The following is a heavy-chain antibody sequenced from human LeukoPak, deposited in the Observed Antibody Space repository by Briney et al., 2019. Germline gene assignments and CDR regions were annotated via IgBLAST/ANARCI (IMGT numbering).Heavy chain of an antibody. CDR2: IIPIFGTA. D-gene: IGHD6-19*01. CDR1: GGTFSSYA. CDR3: ARDGGIAVAGTGVWFDP. J-gene: IGHJ5*02. V-gene: IGHV1-69*01. Sequence: GASVKVSCKASGGTFSSYAISWVRQAPGQGLEWMGGIIPIFGTANYAQKFQGRVTITADESTSTAYMELSSLRSEDTAVYYCARDGGIAVAGTGVWFDPWGQGTLVTVSS.